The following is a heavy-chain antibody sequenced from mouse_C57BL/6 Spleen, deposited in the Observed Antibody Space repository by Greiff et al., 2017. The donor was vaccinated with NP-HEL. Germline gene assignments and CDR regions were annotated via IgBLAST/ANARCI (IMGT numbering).Heavy chain of an antibody. V-gene: IGHV3-1*01. J-gene: IGHJ4*01. D-gene: IGHD3-3*01. CDR2: ISYSGST. CDR1: GYSITSGYD. CDR3: AREGDNYAMDY. Sequence: EVKLVESGPGMVKPSQSLSLTCTVTGYSITSGYDWHWIRHFPGNKLEWIGYISYSGSTNYNPSLKSRISITHDTSKNHFFLKLNSVTTEDTATYYCAREGDNYAMDYWGQGTSVTVSS.